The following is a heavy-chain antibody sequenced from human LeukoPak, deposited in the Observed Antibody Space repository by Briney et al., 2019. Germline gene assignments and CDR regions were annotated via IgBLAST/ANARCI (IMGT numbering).Heavy chain of an antibody. CDR3: AKITDGELRRFDY. V-gene: IGHV3-66*03. CDR2: IYSDNT. J-gene: IGHJ4*02. D-gene: IGHD1-26*01. Sequence: GGSLRLSCTVSGFTVSSNSMSWVRQAPGKGLEWVSFIYSDNTHYSDSVKGRFTISRDNSKNTLYLQMNSLRVEDTAVYYCAKITDGELRRFDYWGQGTRVTVSS. CDR1: GFTVSSNS.